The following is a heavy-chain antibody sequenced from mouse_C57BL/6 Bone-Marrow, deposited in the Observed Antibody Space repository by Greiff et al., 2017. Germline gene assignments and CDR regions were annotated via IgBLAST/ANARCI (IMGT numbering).Heavy chain of an antibody. V-gene: IGHV5-4*01. CDR3: ETLRRPSSYFDY. CDR2: ISDGGSYT. J-gene: IGHJ2*01. Sequence: EVQVVESGGGLVKPGGSLKLSCAASGFTFSSYAMSWVRQTPEKRLEWVATISDGGSYTYYPDNVKGRFTISRDNAKNNLYLQMSKLKSEDTALFYDETLRRPSSYFDYGGQGTTPTVSS. CDR1: GFTFSSYA. D-gene: IGHD2-12*01.